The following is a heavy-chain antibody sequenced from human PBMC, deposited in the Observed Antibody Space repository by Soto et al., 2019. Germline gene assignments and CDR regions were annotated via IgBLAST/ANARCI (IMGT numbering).Heavy chain of an antibody. CDR1: GFTFSNAW. Sequence: GGSLRLSCAASGFTFSNAWMNWVRQAPGKGLEWVGRIKSKTDGGTTDYAAPVKGRFTISRDDSKNTLYLQMNSLKTEDTAVYYCTRLVVYYYYGMDVWGQGTTVTVSS. CDR3: TRLVVYYYYGMDV. CDR2: IKSKTDGGTT. J-gene: IGHJ6*02. D-gene: IGHD3-22*01. V-gene: IGHV3-15*07.